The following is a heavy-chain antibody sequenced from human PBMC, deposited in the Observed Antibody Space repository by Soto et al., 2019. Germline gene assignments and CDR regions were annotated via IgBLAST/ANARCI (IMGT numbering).Heavy chain of an antibody. J-gene: IGHJ4*02. V-gene: IGHV3-23*01. CDR2: ISGSGGNT. Sequence: EVQLLESGGGLVQPGGSLRLSCAASGFTFSSYAMSWVRQAPGKGLEWVSAISGSGGNTYYADSVKGRFTISRDNSKNTLYLQMNSLRAEDTAVYYCAKSVLPYGDYCVDYWGQGTLVTVSS. CDR3: AKSVLPYGDYCVDY. D-gene: IGHD4-17*01. CDR1: GFTFSSYA.